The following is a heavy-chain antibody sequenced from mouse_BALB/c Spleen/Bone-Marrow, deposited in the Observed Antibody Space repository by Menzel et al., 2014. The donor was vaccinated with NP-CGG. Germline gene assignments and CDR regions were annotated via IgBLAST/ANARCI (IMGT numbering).Heavy chain of an antibody. V-gene: IGHV5-12-2*01. J-gene: IGHJ3*01. D-gene: IGHD2-4*01. CDR1: GFTFTSYT. Sequence: EVNVVESGGGLVQPGGSLKLSCASSGFTFTSYTMSWVRRTPEKRLEWVAYISNGGGSTYYPDTVKGRFTISRDNAKNTLYLQMSSLKSEDTAIYYCTREDYGAYWGQGTLVTVSA. CDR3: TREDYGAY. CDR2: ISNGGGST.